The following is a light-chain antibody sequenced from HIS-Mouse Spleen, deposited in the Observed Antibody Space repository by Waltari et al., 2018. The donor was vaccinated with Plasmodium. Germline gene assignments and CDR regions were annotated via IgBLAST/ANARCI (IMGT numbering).Light chain of an antibody. CDR3: YSAADNNLV. CDR2: KDS. J-gene: IGLJ3*02. V-gene: IGLV3-27*01. Sequence: YELTQPSSVSVSPGQTARITCTGDVLAKTYARWFQQKPGQAPVLVIYKDSERPSGIPERFSGSSSGTTVTLTISGAQVEDEADYYCYSAADNNLVFGGGTKLTVL. CDR1: VLAKTY.